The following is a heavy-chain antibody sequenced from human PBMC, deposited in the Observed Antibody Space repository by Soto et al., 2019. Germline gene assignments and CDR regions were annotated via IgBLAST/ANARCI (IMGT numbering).Heavy chain of an antibody. CDR1: GFIFSSYA. V-gene: IGHV3-64*04. CDR3: AKIREHLRTDY. CDR2: IDSNGGFA. D-gene: IGHD1-26*01. J-gene: IGHJ4*02. Sequence: GGSLRLSCSASGFIFSSYAMHWVRQAPGKGLEYVSAIDSNGGFAYYADSVKGRFTISRDNSKNTLYLQMNSLRAEDTAVYYCAKIREHLRTDYWGQGTLVTVSS.